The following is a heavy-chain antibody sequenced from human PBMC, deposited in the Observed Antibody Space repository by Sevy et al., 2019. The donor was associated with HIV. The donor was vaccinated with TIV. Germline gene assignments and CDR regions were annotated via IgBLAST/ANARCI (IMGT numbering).Heavy chain of an antibody. J-gene: IGHJ6*02. Sequence: SQTLSLTCAISGDSVSSNSAAWNWIRQSPSRGLEWLGRTYYRSKWYNDYAVSVKSRITINPDTSKNQFSLQLNSVTPEDTAVYYCVREDRSGYDWDYYYGMDVWGQGTTVTVSS. CDR3: VREDRSGYDWDYYYGMDV. V-gene: IGHV6-1*01. CDR1: GDSVSSNSAA. CDR2: TYYRSKWYN. D-gene: IGHD5-12*01.